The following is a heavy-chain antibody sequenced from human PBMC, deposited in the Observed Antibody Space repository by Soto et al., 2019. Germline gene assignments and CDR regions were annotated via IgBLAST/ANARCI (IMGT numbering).Heavy chain of an antibody. CDR2: INLATGNA. V-gene: IGHV1-3*01. CDR3: ARDCNFVSLAAIYY. CDR1: GYTLTRNH. D-gene: IGHD3-16*02. Sequence: GGSLQGCCNASGYTLTRNHMHWVRQAPGQGLEWMGFINLATGNARDSRKFKGRVILTRDTSASTVLIELSCQTTHANAVYYCARDCNFVSLAAIYYWGQETRVRVSS. J-gene: IGHJ4*02.